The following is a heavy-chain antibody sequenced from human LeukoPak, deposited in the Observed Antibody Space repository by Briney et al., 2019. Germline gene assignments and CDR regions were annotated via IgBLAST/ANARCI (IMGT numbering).Heavy chain of an antibody. CDR2: IYYSGST. CDR1: GGSISSYY. CDR3: ARPRWLRRDNWFDP. J-gene: IGHJ5*02. Sequence: SETLSLTCTVSGGSISSYYWSWIRQPPGKGLEWIGYIYYSGSTNYNPSLKSRVTISVDTSKNQFSLKLSSVTAADTAVYYCARPRWLRRDNWFDPRGQGTLVTVSS. D-gene: IGHD3-22*01. V-gene: IGHV4-59*08.